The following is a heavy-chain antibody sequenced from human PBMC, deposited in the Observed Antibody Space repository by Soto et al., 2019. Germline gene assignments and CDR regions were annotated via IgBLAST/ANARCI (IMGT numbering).Heavy chain of an antibody. CDR3: ARREDTAMVTSSYYYYGMDV. CDR2: IYYSGST. V-gene: IGHV4-31*03. J-gene: IGHJ6*02. CDR1: GGSISSGGYY. D-gene: IGHD5-18*01. Sequence: SETLSLTCTVSGGSISSGGYYWSWIRQHPGKGLEWIGYIYYSGSTYYNPSLKSRVTISVDTSKNQFSLKLSSVTAADTAVYYCARREDTAMVTSSYYYYGMDVWGQGTTVTVSS.